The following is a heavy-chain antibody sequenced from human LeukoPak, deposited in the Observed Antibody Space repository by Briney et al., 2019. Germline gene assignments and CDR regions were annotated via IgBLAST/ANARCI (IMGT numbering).Heavy chain of an antibody. CDR1: IDSFSNYH. J-gene: IGHJ5*02. CDR3: ARGQGATVPQVGKNWFDP. V-gene: IGHV4-34*01. D-gene: IGHD1-26*01. Sequence: SETLSLTCAVYIDSFSNYHWNWIRQTPAKGMEWIGEVNESGGTNISPSLRSRVILSVDTSKNQSSLKLISVTVADTAIYYCARGQGATVPQVGKNWFDPWGQGTRVTVSS. CDR2: VNESGGT.